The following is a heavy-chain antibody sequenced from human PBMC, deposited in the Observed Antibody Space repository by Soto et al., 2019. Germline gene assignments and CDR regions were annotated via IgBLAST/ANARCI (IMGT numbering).Heavy chain of an antibody. V-gene: IGHV1-18*01. CDR2: ISTGEGYT. Sequence: VQLVQSGAEVKEPGASVKVSCKASGYTFINFGITWVRQAPGQGLEWVGLISTGEGYTTYAEKFQGRVSMTADTDTKTAYMDLSSLNSADTAVYYCARDRDWGTGGTCHPEWYLDYWGRGTLVTVSS. CDR1: GYTFINFG. D-gene: IGHD7-27*01. CDR3: ARDRDWGTGGTCHPEWYLDY. J-gene: IGHJ2*01.